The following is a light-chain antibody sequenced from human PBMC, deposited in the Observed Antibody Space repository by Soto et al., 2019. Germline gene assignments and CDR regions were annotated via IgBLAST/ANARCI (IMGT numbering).Light chain of an antibody. Sequence: DVVMTQSPLSLPVTLGQPASISCRSNQSLVXSDVIXFFIWFQQRPGRSPRRLIYKVSNRDSGVPARFSGSGSGTDFALKISRVEAEDVGVYYCMQGTHWPITFGQGTRLEIK. J-gene: IGKJ5*01. CDR1: QSLVXSDVIXF. CDR3: MQGTHWPIT. V-gene: IGKV2-30*02. CDR2: KVS.